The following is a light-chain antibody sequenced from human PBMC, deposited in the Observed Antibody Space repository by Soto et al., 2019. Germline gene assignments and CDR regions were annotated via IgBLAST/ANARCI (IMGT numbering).Light chain of an antibody. V-gene: IGKV3-11*01. J-gene: IGKJ4*01. Sequence: EIVLTQSPATLSLSPGERATLSCRASQSVSSYLAWYQQKPGQDPRLLIYDASNRATGIPARFSGSGSGTDFTLTISSLEPEDFAVYYCQQRSNWPPPTFGGGTKVEIK. CDR2: DAS. CDR3: QQRSNWPPPT. CDR1: QSVSSY.